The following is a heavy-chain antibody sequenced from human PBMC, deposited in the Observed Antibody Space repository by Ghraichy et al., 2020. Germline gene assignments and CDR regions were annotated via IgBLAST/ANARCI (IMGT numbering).Heavy chain of an antibody. Sequence: SGPTLVKPTQTLTLTCTLSGFSLSTSEVGVGWIRQPPGKALEWLAVIRWDENTRYSPSLKNRLTITRVTFKNQVVLTMTNMDPVDTGTYYCAHRRYYDSSGYDYWGQGTLVTVAS. CDR1: GFSLSTSEVG. V-gene: IGHV2-5*02. D-gene: IGHD3-22*01. CDR2: IRWDENT. J-gene: IGHJ4*02. CDR3: AHRRYYDSSGYDY.